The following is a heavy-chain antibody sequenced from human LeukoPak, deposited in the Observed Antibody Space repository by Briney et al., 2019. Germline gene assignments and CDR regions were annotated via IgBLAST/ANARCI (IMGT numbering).Heavy chain of an antibody. CDR2: INHSGST. CDR1: GGSFSGYY. J-gene: IGHJ3*02. V-gene: IGHV4-34*01. CDR3: ARVYGAFDI. D-gene: IGHD2-8*01. Sequence: PSETLSLTCAVYGGSFSGYYWSWIRQPPGKGLEWIGEINHSGSTNYNPSLKSRVTISVDTSKNQFSLRLSSVTAADTAVYYCARVYGAFDIWGQGTMVTVSS.